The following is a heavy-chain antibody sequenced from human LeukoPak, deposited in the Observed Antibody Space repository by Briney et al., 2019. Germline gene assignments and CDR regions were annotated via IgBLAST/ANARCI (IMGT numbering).Heavy chain of an antibody. CDR2: ISSSSNYI. D-gene: IGHD2-15*01. J-gene: IGHJ4*02. CDR1: GFTFNSYS. V-gene: IGHV3-21*01. CDR3: ARDVGYCSGGSCYTYYFDY. Sequence: GGALRLSCAASGFTFNSYSMKWVRQAPGKGLEWVSSISSSSNYIYYADSVKGRFTISRDNAKNSLYLQMNSLRAEDTAVYYCARDVGYCSGGSCYTYYFDYWGQGTLVTVSS.